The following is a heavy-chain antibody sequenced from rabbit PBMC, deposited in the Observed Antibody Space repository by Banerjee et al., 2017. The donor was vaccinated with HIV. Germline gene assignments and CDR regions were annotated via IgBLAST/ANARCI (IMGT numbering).Heavy chain of an antibody. CDR3: ARDGAGGSYFAL. J-gene: IGHJ4*01. CDR2: IDPVFGIT. Sequence: HLKESGGGLVQPGGSLKLSCTASGFTLSSYYMNWVRQAPGKGLEWIGYIDPVFGITAYANWVNGRFFSRENAQNTVFLQMTSLTAADTATYFCARDGAGGSYFALWGQGTLVTVS. V-gene: IGHV1S7*01. D-gene: IGHD8-1*01. CDR1: GFTLSSYY.